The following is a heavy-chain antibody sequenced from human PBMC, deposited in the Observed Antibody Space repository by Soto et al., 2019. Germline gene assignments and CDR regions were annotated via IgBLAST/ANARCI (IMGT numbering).Heavy chain of an antibody. J-gene: IGHJ6*02. CDR3: ATASSIAAAGSYYYYGMDV. CDR2: MNPNSGNT. V-gene: IGHV1-8*01. CDR1: GYTFTSYD. D-gene: IGHD6-13*01. Sequence: ASVKVSCKASGYTFTSYDMNWVRQATGQGLEWMGWMNPNSGNTGYAQKFQGRVTMTRNTSISTAYMELSSLRSEDTAVYYCATASSIAAAGSYYYYGMDVWGQGTTVTVSS.